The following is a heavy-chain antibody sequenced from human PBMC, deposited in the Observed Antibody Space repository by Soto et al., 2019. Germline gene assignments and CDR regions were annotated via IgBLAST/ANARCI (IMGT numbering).Heavy chain of an antibody. V-gene: IGHV4-4*02. J-gene: IGHJ4*02. D-gene: IGHD1-26*01. Sequence: QVQLQESGPGLVKPSGTLSLTCAVSGGSISSSNWWSWVRQPPGKGLEWFGEIYHSGSTNYNPSLKSRVTISVDKAKNQFSLKLSSVTAADTAVYYCARDLLRAKDKWEFDYWGQGTLVTVSS. CDR1: GGSISSSNW. CDR2: IYHSGST. CDR3: ARDLLRAKDKWEFDY.